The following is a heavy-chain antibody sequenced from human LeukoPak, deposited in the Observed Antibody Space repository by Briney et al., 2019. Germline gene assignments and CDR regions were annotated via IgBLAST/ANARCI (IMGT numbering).Heavy chain of an antibody. D-gene: IGHD4-23*01. V-gene: IGHV3-48*04. CDR2: ISSSSSTI. J-gene: IGHJ6*03. CDR3: AREIQNEPIYGGNYYYMDV. Sequence: PGGSLRLSCAASGFTFSSYSMNWVRQAPGKGLEWVSYISSSSSTIYYADSVKGRFTISRDNAKNSLYLQMNSLRAEDTAVYYCAREIQNEPIYGGNYYYMDVWGKGTTVTVSS. CDR1: GFTFSSYS.